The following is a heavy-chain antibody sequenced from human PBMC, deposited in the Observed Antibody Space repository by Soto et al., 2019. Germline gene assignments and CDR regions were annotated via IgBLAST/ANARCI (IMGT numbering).Heavy chain of an antibody. V-gene: IGHV1-18*04. CDR1: GYTFTSYG. Sequence: VASVKASCKASGYTFTSYGISWVRQAPGQGLEWMGWISAYNGNTNYAQKPQGRVTMTTDTSTSTAYMELRSLRSDDTAVYYCARDGEQAAAGTIYYYGMDVWGQGTTVTVSS. D-gene: IGHD6-13*01. CDR2: ISAYNGNT. J-gene: IGHJ6*02. CDR3: ARDGEQAAAGTIYYYGMDV.